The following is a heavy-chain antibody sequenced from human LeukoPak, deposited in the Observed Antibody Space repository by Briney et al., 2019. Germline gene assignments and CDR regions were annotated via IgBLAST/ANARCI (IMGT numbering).Heavy chain of an antibody. CDR1: GFTFSSYA. D-gene: IGHD3-10*01. CDR2: ISGSGGST. Sequence: GGSLRLSCAASGFTFSSYAMSWVRLAPGKGQELVSAISGSGGSTYYADSVKGRFTISRDNSKNTLYLQMNSLRAEDTAVYYCAKDRGVRGFYDAFDIWGQGTMVTVSS. V-gene: IGHV3-23*01. J-gene: IGHJ3*02. CDR3: AKDRGVRGFYDAFDI.